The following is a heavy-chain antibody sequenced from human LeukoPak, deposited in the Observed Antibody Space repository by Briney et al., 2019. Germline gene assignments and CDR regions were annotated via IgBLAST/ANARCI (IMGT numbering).Heavy chain of an antibody. CDR1: GYTLTELS. CDR2: FDPEDGET. V-gene: IGHV1-24*01. CDR3: VADCSGGSCYSGFDY. J-gene: IGHJ4*02. Sequence: GASVKLSCKVSGYTLTELSMHWVRQAPGKGLEWMGGFDPEDGETIYAQKFQGRVTMTEDTSTDTAYMELSSLRSEDTAVYYCVADCSGGSCYSGFDYWGQGTLVTVSS. D-gene: IGHD2-15*01.